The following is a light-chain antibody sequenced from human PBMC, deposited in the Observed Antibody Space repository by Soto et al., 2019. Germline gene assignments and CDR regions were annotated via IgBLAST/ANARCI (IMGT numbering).Light chain of an antibody. CDR2: RTS. J-gene: IGKJ5*01. V-gene: IGKV3-20*01. CDR1: QSVSSSY. CDR3: QKYGSSAPIT. Sequence: EIVLTQSPDTLSLSPGERATLSCRASQSVSSSYLAWYQQKPGQALRLLIYRTSSRATGIPDRFSGSGSETDFTLTISSLEPEDFTLYYCQKYGSSAPITFGQGTRLEIK.